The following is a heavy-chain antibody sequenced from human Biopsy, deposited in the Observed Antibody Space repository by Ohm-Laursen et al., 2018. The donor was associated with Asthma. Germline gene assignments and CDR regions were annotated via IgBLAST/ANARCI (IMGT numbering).Heavy chain of an antibody. V-gene: IGHV1-3*01. CDR3: ARTYYDFLTGQVNDALAM. Sequence: ASVKVSCKVSGYTFINYAIHWVRQAPGQRLEWMGWINAGNGNTKYSQKFQGRVTISRDTSASTAYMDLSSLRSEDTAVYYCARTYYDFLTGQVNDALAMWGQGTMVTVSS. CDR2: INAGNGNT. CDR1: GYTFINYA. D-gene: IGHD3-9*01. J-gene: IGHJ3*02.